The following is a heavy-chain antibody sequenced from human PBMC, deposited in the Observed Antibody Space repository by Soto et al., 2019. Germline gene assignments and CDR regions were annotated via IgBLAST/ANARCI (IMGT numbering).Heavy chain of an antibody. J-gene: IGHJ6*02. D-gene: IGHD5-18*01. CDR2: IYYSGST. CDR1: GGSISSYY. CDR3: ARDLGGYSYGAYYYGMDV. V-gene: IGHV4-59*01. Sequence: QVQLQESGPGLVKPSETLSLTCTVSGGSISSYYWSWIRQPPGKGLEWIGYIYYSGSTNYNPSLKSRVTISVDTSKNQCSLKLSSVTAADTAVYYCARDLGGYSYGAYYYGMDVWGQGTTVTVSS.